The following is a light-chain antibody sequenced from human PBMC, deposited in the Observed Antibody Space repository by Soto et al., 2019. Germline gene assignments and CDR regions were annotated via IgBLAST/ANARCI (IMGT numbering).Light chain of an antibody. Sequence: DIQMTQSPSTLSASVGDRVTITCRASQSITVWLAWYQQKPGKAPKLLIYKASSLESGVPSRFSGSGSGTEFTLTVSSLQPDDFAAYYCQQYHDYPWTFGQGTKADIK. CDR2: KAS. V-gene: IGKV1-5*03. J-gene: IGKJ1*01. CDR3: QQYHDYPWT. CDR1: QSITVW.